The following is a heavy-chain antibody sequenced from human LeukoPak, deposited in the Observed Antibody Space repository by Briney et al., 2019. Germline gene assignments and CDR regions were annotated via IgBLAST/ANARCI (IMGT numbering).Heavy chain of an antibody. D-gene: IGHD6-6*01. J-gene: IGHJ6*03. Sequence: ASVKVSCKASGYTFTSYGISWVRQAPGQGLEWMGWISAYNGNTNYAQKLQGRVTMTTDTSTSTAYMELRSLRSDDAAVYYCARADIEYSTSSYYMDVWGKGTTVTVSS. CDR2: ISAYNGNT. V-gene: IGHV1-18*01. CDR3: ARADIEYSTSSYYMDV. CDR1: GYTFTSYG.